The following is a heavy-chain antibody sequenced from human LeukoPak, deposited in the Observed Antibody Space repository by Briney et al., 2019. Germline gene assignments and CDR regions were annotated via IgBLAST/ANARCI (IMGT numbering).Heavy chain of an antibody. V-gene: IGHV3-7*01. J-gene: IGHJ4*02. D-gene: IGHD2-8*01. CDR3: AREAPICTNADCRTGFDY. CDR1: GFMFSESW. Sequence: GGSLRLSCVASGFMFSESWMNWVRQAPGKGLEWVANIKHDRDEKHYADSVKGRFTISRDNAKNTLYLQMDRLRVDDTAVYYCAREAPICTNADCRTGFDYWGQGTLVAVSS. CDR2: IKHDRDEK.